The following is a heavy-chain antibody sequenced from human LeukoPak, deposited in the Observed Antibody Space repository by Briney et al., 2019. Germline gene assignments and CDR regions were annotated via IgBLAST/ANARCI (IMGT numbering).Heavy chain of an antibody. J-gene: IGHJ4*02. Sequence: SETLSLTCTVAGGSISRYYWSWIRQPPGKGLEWIGYIYYSGSTNYNPSLKSRVTISVDTSKNQFSLKLSSVTAADTAVYYCARRSGAVADYWGQGALVTVSS. V-gene: IGHV4-59*08. D-gene: IGHD6-19*01. CDR2: IYYSGST. CDR3: ARRSGAVADY. CDR1: GGSISRYY.